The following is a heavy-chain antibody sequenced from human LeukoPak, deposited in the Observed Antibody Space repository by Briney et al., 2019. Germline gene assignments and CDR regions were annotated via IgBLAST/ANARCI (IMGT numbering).Heavy chain of an antibody. CDR3: AKDGDRQFDLDV. V-gene: IGHV3-30*02. D-gene: IGHD3-10*01. J-gene: IGHJ6*02. CDR2: IWYDGSNK. CDR1: GFTFRNYA. Sequence: PGGSLRLSCAASGFTFRNYAMHWVRQAPGKGLEWVAYIWYDGSNKHYPDSVKGRFTIFRDNSKNTVVLQMDSLRAEDTAVYYCAKDGDRQFDLDVWGQGTTVTVSS.